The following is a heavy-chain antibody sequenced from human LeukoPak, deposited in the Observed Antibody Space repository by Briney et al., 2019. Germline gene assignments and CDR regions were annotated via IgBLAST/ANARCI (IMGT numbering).Heavy chain of an antibody. D-gene: IGHD3-22*01. CDR3: ARGGYYYDSSGYRTPDY. CDR1: GFTFSSYG. Sequence: GGSLRLSCAASGFTFSSYGMSWVRQAPGKGLEWVSYISSSGSTIYYADSVKGRFTISRDNAKNSLYLQMNSLRAEDTAVYYCARGGYYYDSSGYRTPDYWGQGTLVTVSS. J-gene: IGHJ4*02. CDR2: ISSSGSTI. V-gene: IGHV3-48*04.